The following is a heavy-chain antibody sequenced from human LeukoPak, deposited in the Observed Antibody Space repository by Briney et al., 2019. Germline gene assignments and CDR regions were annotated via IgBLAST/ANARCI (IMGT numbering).Heavy chain of an antibody. CDR2: VIPILGIA. CDR3: ARRATSLGYCSSTSCLGAFDI. Sequence: SVKVSCKASGGTFSSYAISWVRQAPGQGLEWMGRVIPILGIANYAQKFQGRVTITADKSTSTAYMELSSLRSEDTAVYYCARRATSLGYCSSTSCLGAFDIWGQGTMVTVSS. V-gene: IGHV1-69*04. J-gene: IGHJ3*02. D-gene: IGHD2-2*01. CDR1: GGTFSSYA.